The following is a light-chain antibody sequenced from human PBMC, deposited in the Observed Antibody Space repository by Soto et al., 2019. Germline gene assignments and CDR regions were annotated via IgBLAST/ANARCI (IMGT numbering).Light chain of an antibody. V-gene: IGKV3-20*01. CDR1: QSVRTK. CDR3: QQYGNSPQIT. Sequence: EIVMTQSPEALDVTPGEGSTLSCRASQSVRTKLAWYQQKAGQAPRLLIYGASTRATGIPDRFSGSGSGTDFTLTIIRLEPEDFAMYFCQQYGNSPQITFGQGTRLEIK. J-gene: IGKJ5*01. CDR2: GAS.